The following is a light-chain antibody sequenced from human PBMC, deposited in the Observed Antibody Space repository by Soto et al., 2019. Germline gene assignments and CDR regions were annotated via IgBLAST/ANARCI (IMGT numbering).Light chain of an antibody. CDR1: QRLSSN. J-gene: IGKJ4*01. CDR2: GVS. V-gene: IGKV3-15*01. Sequence: EIVMTQSPATLSVSPGERATLSCRASQRLSSNLAWYQQKPGQAPRLLIYGVSTRATGVPARFSGSGSGTESTLTISSLRSEDSAVYYCQQYKNWLALTFGGGTKVDIK. CDR3: QQYKNWLALT.